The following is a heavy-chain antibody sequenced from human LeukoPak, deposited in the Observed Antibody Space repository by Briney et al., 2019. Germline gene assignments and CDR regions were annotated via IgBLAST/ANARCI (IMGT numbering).Heavy chain of an antibody. CDR2: IYYSGST. CDR3: ARLGFSDGSDNWLSDN. CDR1: GGSISRYY. J-gene: IGHJ4*02. V-gene: IGHV4-59*01. Sequence: PSETLSLTCTVSGGSISRYYWSWIRQPPGKGLEYIAYIYYSGSTNYNPSLKSRVTISVDTSKNQFSLKLNSVSAADTAVYYCARLGFSDGSDNWLSDNWGQGTLVTVSS. D-gene: IGHD3-10*01.